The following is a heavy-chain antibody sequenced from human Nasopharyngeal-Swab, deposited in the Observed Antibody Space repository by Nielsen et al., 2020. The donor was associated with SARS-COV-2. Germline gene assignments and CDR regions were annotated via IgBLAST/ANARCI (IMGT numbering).Heavy chain of an antibody. CDR3: AREGRITMVRGVITKTNWFDP. CDR2: IYYSGST. CDR1: GGSISSYY. D-gene: IGHD3-10*01. J-gene: IGHJ5*02. Sequence: SETLSLTCTVSGGSISSYYWSWIRQPPGKGLEWIGYIYYSGSTNYNPSLKSRVTIPVDTSKNQFSLKLSSVTAADTAVYYCAREGRITMVRGVITKTNWFDPWGQGTLVTVSS. V-gene: IGHV4-59*01.